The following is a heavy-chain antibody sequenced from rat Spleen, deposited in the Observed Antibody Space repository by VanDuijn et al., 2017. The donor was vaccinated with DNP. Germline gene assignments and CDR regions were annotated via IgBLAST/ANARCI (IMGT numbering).Heavy chain of an antibody. CDR2: IIPSGGPT. Sequence: EVQLVESGGGLVQPGRSLKLACAASGFTFSNYAMHWIRQAPTKGLEWVASIIPSGGPTYYRDSVKGRFTISRDNAKSALYLQMDSLRSEDTATYYCATNYPGTSYVMDAWGQGASVTVSS. J-gene: IGHJ4*01. D-gene: IGHD1-4*01. CDR1: GFTFSNYA. CDR3: ATNYPGTSYVMDA. V-gene: IGHV5-19*01.